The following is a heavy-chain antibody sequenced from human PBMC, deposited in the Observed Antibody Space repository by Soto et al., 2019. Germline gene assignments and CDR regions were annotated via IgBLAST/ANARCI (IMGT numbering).Heavy chain of an antibody. J-gene: IGHJ5*02. CDR1: GFSFSDYA. Sequence: EVHLLESGGALVQPGGSLTLSCAASGFSFSDYAMSWVRQAPGKGLEWVSSISRTGDSAYYADSVKGRFAISRDRSKTRLSLQMNGLRVENTAFYYGGKGPNVGVYSHNCSAPGGQGTRIPASS. CDR2: ISRTGDSA. CDR3: GKGPNVGVYSHNCSAP. D-gene: IGHD3-22*01. V-gene: IGHV3-23*01.